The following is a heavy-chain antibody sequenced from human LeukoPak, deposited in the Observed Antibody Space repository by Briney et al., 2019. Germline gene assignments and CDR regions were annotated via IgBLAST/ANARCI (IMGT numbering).Heavy chain of an antibody. D-gene: IGHD5-24*01. CDR3: ARAQGTHSSTIDAFDI. CDR2: IYYSGST. Sequence: SETLSLTCTVSGGSISSYYWSWIRQPPGKGLEWIGYIYYSGSTNYNPSLKSRVTISVDTSKNQFSLKLSSVTAADTAVYYCARAQGTHSSTIDAFDIWGQGTMVTVSS. V-gene: IGHV4-59*01. CDR1: GGSISSYY. J-gene: IGHJ3*02.